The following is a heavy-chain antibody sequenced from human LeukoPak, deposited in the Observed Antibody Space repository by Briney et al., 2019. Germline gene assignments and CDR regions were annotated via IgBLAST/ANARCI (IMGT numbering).Heavy chain of an antibody. CDR1: GGSISSSYW. Sequence: SGTLSLTCAVSGGSISSSYWWSWVRQPPGKGLEWIGEVWHSGSTNYYPSLKSRVTISIEKSKNQFSLKLSSVTAADTAVYYCARHMHYYGSGSYYKLKGPFDYWGQGTLVTVSS. V-gene: IGHV4-4*02. CDR2: VWHSGST. D-gene: IGHD3-10*01. CDR3: ARHMHYYGSGSYYKLKGPFDY. J-gene: IGHJ4*02.